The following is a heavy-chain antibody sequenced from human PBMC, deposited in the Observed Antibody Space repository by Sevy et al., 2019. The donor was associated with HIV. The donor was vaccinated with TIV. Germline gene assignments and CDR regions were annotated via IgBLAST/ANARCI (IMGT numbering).Heavy chain of an antibody. CDR1: GYNFASDG. V-gene: IGHV1-18*04. Sequence: ASVKVSCKASGYNFASDGFSWVRQAPGQGLEWMGWIGVYNGNAKYAQVFQDRFTMTTDTSTSTAYMELRSLRSEDTAVYYCARVYYYDSSGPGYWGQGTLVTVSS. D-gene: IGHD3-22*01. CDR3: ARVYYYDSSGPGY. CDR2: IGVYNGNA. J-gene: IGHJ4*02.